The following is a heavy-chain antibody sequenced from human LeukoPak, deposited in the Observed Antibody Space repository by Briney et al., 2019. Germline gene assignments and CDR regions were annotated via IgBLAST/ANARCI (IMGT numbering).Heavy chain of an antibody. Sequence: GGSLRLSCAASGFTFSSYAMSWVRQAPGKGLEWVSAISGSGGSTYYADSVKGRFTISRDNSKNTLYLQMNSLRAEDTAVYYCAKGYYYDSSGPYNWFDPWGQGTLATVSS. V-gene: IGHV3-23*01. CDR3: AKGYYYDSSGPYNWFDP. J-gene: IGHJ5*02. CDR2: ISGSGGST. D-gene: IGHD3-22*01. CDR1: GFTFSSYA.